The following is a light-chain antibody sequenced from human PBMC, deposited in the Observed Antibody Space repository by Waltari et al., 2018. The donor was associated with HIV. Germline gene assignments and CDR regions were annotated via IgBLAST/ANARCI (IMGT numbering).Light chain of an antibody. CDR2: KDT. J-gene: IGLJ3*02. V-gene: IGLV3-25*03. Sequence: SYELTQPPSVSVSPGQTARITCSGEALSKQYVFWSHQKPGQAPVLVIYKDTERPSGIPERFSVSSSGRTVTVTISGVQAEDEADYYCQSADSSGTWVFGGGTKLTVL. CDR1: ALSKQY. CDR3: QSADSSGTWV.